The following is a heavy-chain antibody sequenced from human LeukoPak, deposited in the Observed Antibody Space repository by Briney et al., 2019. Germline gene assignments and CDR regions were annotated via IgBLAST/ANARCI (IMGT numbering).Heavy chain of an antibody. Sequence: SETLSLTCAVYGESLNSYYWSWVRQPPGEGLEWIGEIYESGTTEYNPSLKSRVTISMVPSKQQFSLSLSSVTAADTAVYFCARGAWATRLGSRGPGTPVIVSS. D-gene: IGHD2-15*01. J-gene: IGHJ4*02. CDR2: IYESGTT. CDR3: ARGAWATRLGS. V-gene: IGHV4-34*01. CDR1: GESLNSYY.